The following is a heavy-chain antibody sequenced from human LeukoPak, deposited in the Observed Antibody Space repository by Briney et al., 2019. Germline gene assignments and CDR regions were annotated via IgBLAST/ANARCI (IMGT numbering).Heavy chain of an antibody. CDR1: GFTFSSYA. D-gene: IGHD5-24*01. CDR2: ISSSSSYI. V-gene: IGHV3-21*01. CDR3: ARDVSEMARLSCFDY. Sequence: IPGGSLRLSCAASGFTFSSYAMSWVRQAPGKGLEWVSSISSSSSYIYYADSVKGRFTISRDNAKNSLYLQMNSLRAEDTAVYYCARDVSEMARLSCFDYWGQGTLVTVSS. J-gene: IGHJ4*02.